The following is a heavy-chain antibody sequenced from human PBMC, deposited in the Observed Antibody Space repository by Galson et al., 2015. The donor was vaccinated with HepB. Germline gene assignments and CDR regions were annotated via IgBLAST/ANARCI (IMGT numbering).Heavy chain of an antibody. V-gene: IGHV1-69*10. J-gene: IGHJ3*02. Sequence: SVKVSCKASGGTFSSYAISWVRQAPGQGLEWMGGIIPILGIANYAQKFQGRVTITADKSTSTAYMELSSLRSEDTAVYYCAKVRLRFLEWLLWDAFDIWGQGTMVTVSS. CDR3: AKVRLRFLEWLLWDAFDI. CDR1: GGTFSSYA. D-gene: IGHD3-3*01. CDR2: IIPILGIA.